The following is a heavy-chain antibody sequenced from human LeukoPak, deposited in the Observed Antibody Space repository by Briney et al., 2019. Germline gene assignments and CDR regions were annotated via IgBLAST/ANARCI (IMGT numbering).Heavy chain of an antibody. V-gene: IGHV3-74*01. D-gene: IGHD5-24*01. CDR3: ATSVEMATADY. CDR1: GCTFSSYW. J-gene: IGHJ4*02. CDR2: INSDGSST. Sequence: GEFLRLSCAASGCTFSSYWMHWVRQAPGEGLVWVSRINSDGSSTSYADSVKGRFTISIDNAKNTLYLQMNSLRAEDTAVYYCATSVEMATADYWGQGTLVTVSS.